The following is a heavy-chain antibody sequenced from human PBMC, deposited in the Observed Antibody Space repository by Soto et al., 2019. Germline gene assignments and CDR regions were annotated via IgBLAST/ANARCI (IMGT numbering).Heavy chain of an antibody. CDR2: ISISGDST. J-gene: IGHJ4*02. Sequence: EVQLLESGGGLVQPGGSLRLSCEASGLMLSSYAASWVRQAPGKGLEWVSSISISGDSTHYTDSVKGRFTISKDNSKKTLFLQMTSLRAEDTAVYYCATPGIGSGSFRRHWGQGTLVTVSS. D-gene: IGHD3-10*01. CDR3: ATPGIGSGSFRRH. CDR1: GLMLSSYA. V-gene: IGHV3-23*01.